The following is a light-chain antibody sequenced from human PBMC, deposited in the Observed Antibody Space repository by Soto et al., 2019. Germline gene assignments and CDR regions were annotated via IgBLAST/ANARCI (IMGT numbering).Light chain of an antibody. Sequence: QSVLTQSPSVSGAPGQRVTISCTGSSSNTGAGYDVHWYQQFPGTAPKLLIYNNRNRPSGVPDRFSGSKSGTSASLAITGLQAEDEADYYCQSYDSSLSAWVFGGGNKLTVL. CDR1: SSNTGAGYD. J-gene: IGLJ3*02. V-gene: IGLV1-40*01. CDR3: QSYDSSLSAWV. CDR2: NNR.